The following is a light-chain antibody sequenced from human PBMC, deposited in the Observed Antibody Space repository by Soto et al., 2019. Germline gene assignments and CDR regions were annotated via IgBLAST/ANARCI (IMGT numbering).Light chain of an antibody. J-gene: IGLJ2*01. CDR2: EVT. CDR3: SSYTSSSTLL. V-gene: IGLV2-14*01. Sequence: QSALTQPASVSGSPGQSITISCTGTSSDIGDYNFVSWYQQHPGKAPKLMIYEVTNRPSGVSYRFSGSKSGNTASLTISGLQAGDEAAYYCSSYTSSSTLLFGGGTKVTVL. CDR1: SSDIGDYNF.